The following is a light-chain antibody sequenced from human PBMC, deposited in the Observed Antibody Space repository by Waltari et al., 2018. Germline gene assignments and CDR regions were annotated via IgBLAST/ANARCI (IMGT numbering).Light chain of an antibody. CDR1: TSNIGSDT. CDR2: SYT. Sequence: QSVLTQPPSASGTPGQRVTISCSGTTSNIGSDTVNWFRHLPGTAPKLLMYSYTQRPSGVPGRFSCSKSGHSASLAISGLQSDDEADYYCAAWDYRLNIWVFGGGTKLTVL. CDR3: AAWDYRLNIWV. V-gene: IGLV1-44*01. J-gene: IGLJ3*02.